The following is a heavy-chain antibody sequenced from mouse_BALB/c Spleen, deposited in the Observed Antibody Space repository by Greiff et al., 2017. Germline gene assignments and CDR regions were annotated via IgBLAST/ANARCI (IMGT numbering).Heavy chain of an antibody. CDR1: GFNIKDTY. CDR3: ARGDGYYWYFDV. CDR2: IDPANGNT. Sequence: EVQLQQSGAELVKPGASVKLSCTASGFNIKDTYMHWVKQRPEQGLEWIGRIDPANGNTKYDPKFQGKATITADTSSNTAYLQLSSLTSEDTAVYYCARGDGYYWYFDVWGAGTTVTVSS. V-gene: IGHV14-3*02. J-gene: IGHJ1*01. D-gene: IGHD2-3*01.